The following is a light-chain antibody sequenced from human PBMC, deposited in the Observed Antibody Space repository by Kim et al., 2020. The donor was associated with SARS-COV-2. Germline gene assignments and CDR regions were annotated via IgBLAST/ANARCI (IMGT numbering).Light chain of an antibody. CDR2: DVI. J-gene: IGLJ1*01. CDR3: SSYTSSSTYV. CDR1: SSDVGGYNH. V-gene: IGLV2-14*01. Sequence: QSALTQPASVSGSPGQSITISCTGTSSDVGGYNHVSWYQQYPGKAPKLMIYDVIKRPSGVSNRFSGSKSGNTASLTISGLQAEDEADYYCSSYTSSSTYVFGTGTKVTVL.